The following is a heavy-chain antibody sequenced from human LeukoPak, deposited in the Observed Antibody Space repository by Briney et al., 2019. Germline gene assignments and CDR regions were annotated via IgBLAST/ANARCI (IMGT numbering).Heavy chain of an antibody. D-gene: IGHD2-21*01. J-gene: IGHJ4*02. Sequence: SETLSLTCAVSGGSISSGGYSWSWIRQPPGKGLEWIGYIYHSGKTYYNPSLKSRVTISVDRSKNQLSLKLSSVTAADTAVYYCARARIGYFDYWGQGTLVTVSS. V-gene: IGHV4-30-2*01. CDR3: ARARIGYFDY. CDR2: IYHSGKT. CDR1: GGSISSGGYS.